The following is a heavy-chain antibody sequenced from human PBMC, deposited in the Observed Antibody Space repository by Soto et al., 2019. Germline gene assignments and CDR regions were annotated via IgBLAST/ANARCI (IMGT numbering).Heavy chain of an antibody. J-gene: IGHJ4*01. Sequence: AASGKVCCKASGYTLTKYFMHWVRQAPGQRPEWMGWIFPDNGNTRYSQKFQGRLTISWDTSASTAYMDLTSLRSEDTAVYYCVKDDPALHYWG. CDR2: IFPDNGNT. D-gene: IGHD2-2*01. CDR3: VKDDPALHY. CDR1: GYTLTKYF. V-gene: IGHV1-3*01.